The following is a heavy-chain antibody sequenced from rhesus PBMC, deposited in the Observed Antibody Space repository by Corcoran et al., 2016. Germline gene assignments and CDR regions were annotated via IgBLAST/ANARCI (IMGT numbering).Heavy chain of an antibody. D-gene: IGHD4-29*01. CDR1: GGSFSGYY. Sequence: QVQLQESGPGLVKPSETLSLTCAVSGGSFSGYYWGWIRQPPGKGLEWIGYISGRRGSTDHNPALQSRVTIYTDTSKNQFSLKLSSVTAADTAVYYCAGEYISVAAIDYWGQGVLVTVSS. CDR3: AGEYISVAAIDY. CDR2: ISGRRGST. J-gene: IGHJ4*01. V-gene: IGHV4-165*01.